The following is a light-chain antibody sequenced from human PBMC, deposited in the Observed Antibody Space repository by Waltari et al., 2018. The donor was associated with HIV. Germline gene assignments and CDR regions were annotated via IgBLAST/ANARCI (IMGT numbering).Light chain of an antibody. V-gene: IGLV2-11*01. Sequence: QSSLTQPRSVSGSPGQSVTISCSGTSSDVGSYNYVSWYQQHPGKAPKVMIYDVSKRPSGVPDRFSGAKSGKTASLTSSGLQAEDEAEYYCCSYAGMYTWVFGGGTKLTVL. CDR3: CSYAGMYTWV. CDR1: SSDVGSYNY. J-gene: IGLJ3*02. CDR2: DVS.